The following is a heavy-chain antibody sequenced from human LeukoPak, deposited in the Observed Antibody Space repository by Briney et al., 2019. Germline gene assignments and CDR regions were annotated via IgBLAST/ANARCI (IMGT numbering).Heavy chain of an antibody. V-gene: IGHV1-18*01. CDR3: ARGPEYSGSYLFDY. CDR1: GYTFTSYG. CDR2: ISAYNGNT. Sequence: GGSVKVSCKASGYTFTSYGISWVRQAPGQGLEWMGWISAYNGNTNYAQKLQGRVTMTTDTSTSTAYMELRSLRSDDTAVYYCARGPEYSGSYLFDYWGQGTLVTVSS. D-gene: IGHD1-26*01. J-gene: IGHJ4*02.